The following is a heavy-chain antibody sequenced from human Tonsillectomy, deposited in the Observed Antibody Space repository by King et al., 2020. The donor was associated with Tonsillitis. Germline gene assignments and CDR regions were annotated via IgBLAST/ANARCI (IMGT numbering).Heavy chain of an antibody. V-gene: IGHV1-2*02. Sequence: QLVQSGAEVKKPGASVKVSCKASGHSFTGYYLHWFRQAPGQGPEWVGWINPAGYGTGFVQRFQGRVTLTRDTSITTAYRELSRLRADDTAMYYCARDLGLSGENAYDIWGQGTMVTVSS. CDR1: GHSFTGYY. CDR3: ARDLGLSGENAYDI. D-gene: IGHD2-21*01. J-gene: IGHJ3*02. CDR2: INPAGYGT.